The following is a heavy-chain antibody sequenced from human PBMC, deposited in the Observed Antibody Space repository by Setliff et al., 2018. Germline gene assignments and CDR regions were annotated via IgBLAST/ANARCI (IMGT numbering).Heavy chain of an antibody. CDR1: GFTFGDSA. V-gene: IGHV3-23*01. J-gene: IGHJ3*02. CDR3: AKDVSPPGTNGWHPDVLDI. CDR2: ISALYGTT. D-gene: IGHD6-19*01. Sequence: PGGSLRLSCVASGFTFGDSAMSWVRQAPGKGLEWVSAISALYGTTYYTDSVRGRFTVSRDNSKNTLSLQMNSLRAEDTAVYYCAKDVSPPGTNGWHPDVLDIWGQGTMVTVSS.